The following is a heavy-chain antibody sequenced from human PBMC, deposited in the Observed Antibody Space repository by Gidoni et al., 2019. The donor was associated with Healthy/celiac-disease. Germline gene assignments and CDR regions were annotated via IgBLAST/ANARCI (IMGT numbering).Heavy chain of an antibody. CDR1: GFTFSSYA. CDR3: AKAGRITIFGGGYYYGMDV. J-gene: IGHJ6*02. D-gene: IGHD3-3*01. V-gene: IGHV3-23*01. Sequence: EVQLLESGGGLVQPGGSLRLSCAASGFTFSSYAMSWVRQAPGKGLEWVSAISGSGGSTYYADSVKGRFTISRDNSKNTLYLQMNSLRAEDTAVYYCAKAGRITIFGGGYYYGMDVWGQGTTVTVSS. CDR2: ISGSGGST.